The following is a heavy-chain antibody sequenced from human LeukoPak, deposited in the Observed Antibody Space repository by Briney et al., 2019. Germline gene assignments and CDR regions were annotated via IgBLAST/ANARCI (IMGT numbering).Heavy chain of an antibody. V-gene: IGHV3-7*01. CDR2: ILPAGKES. J-gene: IGHJ4*02. CDR1: GYSFSTNM. Sequence: GGSLRLSCVVSGYSFSTNMMTWVRQASGKGLEWVATILPAGKESYRVDSVKGRFIISRDNAKNSLFLEMNSLRHDDTALYYCMSAHGYWGQGTLVTVSS. CDR3: MSAHGY.